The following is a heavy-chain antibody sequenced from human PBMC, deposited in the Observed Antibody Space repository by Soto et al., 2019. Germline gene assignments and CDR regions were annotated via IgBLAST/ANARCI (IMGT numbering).Heavy chain of an antibody. CDR3: AREFGVAGYYDYIWGSYRYLDY. Sequence: GGSLRLSCAASGFTFSSYGMHWVRQAPGKGLEWVAVIWYDGSNKYYADSVKGRFTISRDNSKNTLYLQMNSLRAEDTAVYYCAREFGVAGYYDYIWGSYRYLDYWGQGTLVTVS. J-gene: IGHJ4*02. V-gene: IGHV3-33*01. CDR1: GFTFSSYG. D-gene: IGHD3-16*02. CDR2: IWYDGSNK.